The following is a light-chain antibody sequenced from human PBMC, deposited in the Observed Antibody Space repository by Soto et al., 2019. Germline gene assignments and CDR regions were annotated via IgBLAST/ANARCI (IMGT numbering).Light chain of an antibody. CDR1: QSISSW. V-gene: IGKV1-5*03. CDR2: KAS. J-gene: IGKJ1*01. CDR3: QQYNSYWT. Sequence: DIQMTQSPSTLSASVGDRVTITCRASQSISSWLAWYQQKPGKAPKLLIYKASSLESGVPSRFSGCGSGTEFNLTISSLQPDDFATYYCQQYNSYWTFGQGTKVEIK.